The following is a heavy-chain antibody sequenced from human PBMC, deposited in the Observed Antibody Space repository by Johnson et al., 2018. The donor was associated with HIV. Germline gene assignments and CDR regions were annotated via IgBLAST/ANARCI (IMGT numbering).Heavy chain of an antibody. V-gene: IGHV3-33*08. J-gene: IGHJ3*02. CDR2: IWYDGSNT. CDR1: GFTFSNAW. CDR3: ARARSGAFDI. D-gene: IGHD3-3*01. Sequence: VQLVESGGGLVKPGGSLRLSCAASGFTFSNAWMSWLRQAPGKGLEWVAVIWYDGSNTFYEASVKGRFTISRDNAENSLYLQMTSLRAEDTAMYYCARARSGAFDIWGQGTMVTVSS.